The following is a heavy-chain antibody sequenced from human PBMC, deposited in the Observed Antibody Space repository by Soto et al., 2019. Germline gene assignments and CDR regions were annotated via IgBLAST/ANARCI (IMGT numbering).Heavy chain of an antibody. CDR2: IWYDGSNK. D-gene: IGHD3-22*01. V-gene: IGHV3-33*01. Sequence: GGSLRLSCAASGFTFSNYGMHWVRQAPGKGLEWVAVIWYDGSNKYYADSVKGRFTISRDNSKNTLYLQMNSLRAEDTAVYYCARDESNYDSSGPSYWGQGTLVTVSS. CDR3: ARDESNYDSSGPSY. CDR1: GFTFSNYG. J-gene: IGHJ4*02.